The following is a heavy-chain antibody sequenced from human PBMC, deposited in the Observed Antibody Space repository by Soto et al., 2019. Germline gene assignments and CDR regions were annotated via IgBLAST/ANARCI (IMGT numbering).Heavy chain of an antibody. V-gene: IGHV1-69*05. D-gene: IGHD2-21*02. CDR3: ARDRGHWPQYYLGY. CDR2: IIPIFGTA. CDR1: GGTYSSYA. Sequence: SVKVSCKASGGTYSSYAISWLRQDLGQGLEWMGGIIPIFGTANYAQKFQGRVTITTDESTSKAYMGLRSLRSEKTAVDYCARDRGHWPQYYLGYWAQGTWVTVSS. J-gene: IGHJ4*02.